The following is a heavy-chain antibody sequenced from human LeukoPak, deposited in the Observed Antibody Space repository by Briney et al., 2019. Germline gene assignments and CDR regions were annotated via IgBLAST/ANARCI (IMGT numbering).Heavy chain of an antibody. CDR2: ISYVGSNK. Sequence: GRALRLSCAASGFTFSSYAMHWVRQAPGKGLEGVAVISYVGSNKYYADPVKGRFTISRDNSKNTLYLQMNSLRAEDTAVYYCARKEMEFDYWGQGTLVTVSS. CDR3: ARKEMEFDY. V-gene: IGHV3-30-3*01. J-gene: IGHJ4*02. D-gene: IGHD5-24*01. CDR1: GFTFSSYA.